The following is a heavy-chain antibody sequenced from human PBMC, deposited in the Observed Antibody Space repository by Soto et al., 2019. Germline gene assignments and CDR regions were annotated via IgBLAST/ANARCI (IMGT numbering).Heavy chain of an antibody. CDR2: IYCSGST. CDR3: AIALITIFGAANGTDV. D-gene: IGHD3-3*01. Sequence: SETLSLTCTVSGGSISSGGYYWSWIRQHPGKGLEWIGYIYCSGSTYYNPSLKSRVTISVDTSKNQFSLKLSSVTAADTAVYYCAIALITIFGAANGTDVWGQGTTATVSS. V-gene: IGHV4-31*03. CDR1: GGSISSGGYY. J-gene: IGHJ6*02.